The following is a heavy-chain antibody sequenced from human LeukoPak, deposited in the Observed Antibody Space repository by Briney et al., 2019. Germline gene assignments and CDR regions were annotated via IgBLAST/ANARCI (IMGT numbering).Heavy chain of an antibody. Sequence: ASVKVSCKASGGTFISYAISWVRQAPGQGLEWMGGIIPIFGTANYAQKFQGRVTITADESTSTAYMELSSLRSEDTAVYYCARASSGYYLSPFDYWGQGTLVTVSS. CDR2: IIPIFGTA. D-gene: IGHD3-22*01. CDR3: ARASSGYYLSPFDY. CDR1: GGTFISYA. V-gene: IGHV1-69*13. J-gene: IGHJ4*02.